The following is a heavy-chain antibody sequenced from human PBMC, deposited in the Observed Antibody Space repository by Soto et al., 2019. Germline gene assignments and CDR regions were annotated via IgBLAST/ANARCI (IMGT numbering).Heavy chain of an antibody. CDR1: GFSLSTSGVG. Sequence: QITLKESGPTLVKPTQTLTLTCTFSGFSLSTSGVGVGWIRQPPGKALEWLALIYWNDDKRYSPSLKSRLTITKDTSKNQVVLTMTNMDPVDTATYYCARRQEGFGETNWFDPWGQGTLVTVSS. D-gene: IGHD3-10*01. CDR3: ARRQEGFGETNWFDP. CDR2: IYWNDDK. V-gene: IGHV2-5*01. J-gene: IGHJ5*02.